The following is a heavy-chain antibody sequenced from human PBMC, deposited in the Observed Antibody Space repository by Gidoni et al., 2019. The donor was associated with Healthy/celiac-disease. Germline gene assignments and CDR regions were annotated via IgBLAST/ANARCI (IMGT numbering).Heavy chain of an antibody. D-gene: IGHD6-19*01. CDR3: TRKDSSGWLGNWFDP. CDR1: GFTFGASA. J-gene: IGHJ5*02. Sequence: EVQLVESGGGLVQPGRSLRLSCTASGFTFGASAMSWGRQAPGKGLEGVGFIRSKAYGGTTEYAASVKGRFTISRDDSKSIAYLQMNSLKTEDTAVYYCTRKDSSGWLGNWFDPWGQGTLVTVSS. CDR2: IRSKAYGGTT. V-gene: IGHV3-49*04.